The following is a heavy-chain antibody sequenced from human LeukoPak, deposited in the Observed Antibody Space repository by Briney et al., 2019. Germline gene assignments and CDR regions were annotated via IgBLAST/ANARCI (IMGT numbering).Heavy chain of an antibody. Sequence: PGGSLRLSCAASGFTFSHYWMTWVRQAPGKGPEWVANIKQDGSEEFYVDSVKGRFTVSRDNAKNSLYLQMNSLRAEDTAVYYCARDRCSSTSCFYDFWGQGTLVTVSS. V-gene: IGHV3-7*01. D-gene: IGHD2-2*01. CDR1: GFTFSHYW. CDR2: IKQDGSEE. CDR3: ARDRCSSTSCFYDF. J-gene: IGHJ4*02.